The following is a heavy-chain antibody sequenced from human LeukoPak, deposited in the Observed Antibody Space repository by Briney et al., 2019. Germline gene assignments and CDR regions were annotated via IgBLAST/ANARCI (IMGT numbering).Heavy chain of an antibody. CDR3: ARDWMSRPFYSFASGSSRGHFDL. CDR1: GGSVSSGSYY. J-gene: IGHJ2*01. Sequence: SETLSLTCSVSGGSVSSGSYYWSWIRQSPGQGLERIRYVYYSGITNYNPSLKSRVTISVDTSKNQFSLKLTSVTATDTAVYYCARDWMSRPFYSFASGSSRGHFDLWGRGTLVTVSS. V-gene: IGHV4-61*01. D-gene: IGHD3-10*01. CDR2: VYYSGIT.